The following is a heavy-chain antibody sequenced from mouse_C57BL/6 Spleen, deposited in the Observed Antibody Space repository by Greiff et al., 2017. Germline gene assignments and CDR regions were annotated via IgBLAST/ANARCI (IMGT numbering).Heavy chain of an antibody. D-gene: IGHD2-2*01. Sequence: QVQLQQPGAELVMPGASVKLSCKASGYTFTSYWMHWVKQRPGQGLEWIGEIDPSDSYTNYNQKFKGKSTLTVDKSSSTAYMQLSSLPSEDSAVYYCARGYYGYAWFAYWGQGTLVTVSA. CDR1: GYTFTSYW. CDR2: IDPSDSYT. J-gene: IGHJ3*01. V-gene: IGHV1-69*01. CDR3: ARGYYGYAWFAY.